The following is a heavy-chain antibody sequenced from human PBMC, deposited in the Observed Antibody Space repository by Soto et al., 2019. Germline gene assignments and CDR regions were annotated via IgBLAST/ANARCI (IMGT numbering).Heavy chain of an antibody. CDR3: AKPRMYSGGIYWYFDL. Sequence: EVQLLESGGGLVQPEGSLRLSCAASGFSFTSSALGWVRQAPGKGLEWVSAVSTSGGTTYYADSVKGRFAISRDNSKSTLYLPMSSLRAEDTALYYCAKPRMYSGGIYWYFDLWGRGTLVTVSS. CDR1: GFSFTSSA. CDR2: VSTSGGTT. J-gene: IGHJ2*01. D-gene: IGHD6-19*01. V-gene: IGHV3-23*01.